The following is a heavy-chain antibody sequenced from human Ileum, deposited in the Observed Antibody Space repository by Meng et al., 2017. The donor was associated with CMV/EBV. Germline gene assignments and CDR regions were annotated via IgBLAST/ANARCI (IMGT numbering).Heavy chain of an antibody. CDR1: GFTFSSYY. Sequence: GESLKISCAASGFTFSSYYMNWVRQAPGKGLEWVSSTSTSDTYKYYADSVKGRFTISRDNSKNTLDLQMNSLTSEDTAVYYCARGGGYYPIDHWGQGTLVTVSS. J-gene: IGHJ4*02. D-gene: IGHD3-22*01. V-gene: IGHV3-21*01. CDR2: TSTSDTYK. CDR3: ARGGGYYPIDH.